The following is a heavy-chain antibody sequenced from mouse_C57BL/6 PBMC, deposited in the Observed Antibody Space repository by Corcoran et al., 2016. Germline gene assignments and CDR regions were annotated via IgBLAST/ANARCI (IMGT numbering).Heavy chain of an antibody. J-gene: IGHJ1*03. CDR3: GRGGFITTVGARYWYFDV. CDR2: IYPRSGNT. D-gene: IGHD1-1*01. CDR1: GYTFTSYG. V-gene: IGHV1-81*01. Sequence: QVQLQQSGAELARPGASVKLSCKASGYTFTSYGISWVKQRTGQGLEWIGEIYPRSGNTYYNEKFKGKATLTADKSSSTAYMELRSLTSEDSAVYFCGRGGFITTVGARYWYFDVWGTGTTVTVSS.